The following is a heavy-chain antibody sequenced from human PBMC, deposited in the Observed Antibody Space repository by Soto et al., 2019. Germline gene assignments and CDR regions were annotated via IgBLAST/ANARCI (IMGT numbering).Heavy chain of an antibody. D-gene: IGHD3-9*01. CDR3: ARVEHYDILTGYSYGMDV. V-gene: IGHV1-69*01. CDR2: IIPIFGTA. CDR1: GGTFSSYA. J-gene: IGHJ6*02. Sequence: QVQLVQSGAEVKKPGSSVKVSCKDSGGTFSSYAISWVRQAPGQGLEWMGGIIPIFGTANYAQKFQGRVTITADESTSTAYIELSSLRSEDTAVYYCARVEHYDILTGYSYGMDVWGQGTTVTVSS.